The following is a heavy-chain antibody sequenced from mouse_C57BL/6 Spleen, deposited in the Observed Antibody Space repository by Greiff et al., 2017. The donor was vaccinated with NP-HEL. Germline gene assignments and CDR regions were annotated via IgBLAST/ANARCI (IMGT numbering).Heavy chain of an antibody. D-gene: IGHD3-2*02. J-gene: IGHJ2*01. CDR1: GYAFSSYW. V-gene: IGHV1-80*01. CDR2: IYPGDGDT. Sequence: VQLQQSGAELVKPGASVKISCKASGYAFSSYWMNWVKQRPGKGLEWIGQIYPGDGDTNYNGKFKGKATLTADKSSSTAYMQLSSLTSEDSAVYFCARSQTAQATFDYWGQGTTLTVSS. CDR3: ARSQTAQATFDY.